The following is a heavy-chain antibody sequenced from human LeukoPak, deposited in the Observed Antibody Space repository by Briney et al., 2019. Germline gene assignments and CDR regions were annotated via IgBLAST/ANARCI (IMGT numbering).Heavy chain of an antibody. D-gene: IGHD6-13*01. V-gene: IGHV3-23*01. CDR2: ISGSDCGT. CDR1: GFTFSSSA. Sequence: GGSLRLSCATSGFTFSSSAMSWVRQPQGKGLGWVSTISGSDCGTYYSDSVYGPFTISRDNSKNTLYLQMNTLKAEDTAVYYCGKDRFIAATGMFSVLFDSWGQGTLVTVSS. CDR3: GKDRFIAATGMFSVLFDS. J-gene: IGHJ4*02.